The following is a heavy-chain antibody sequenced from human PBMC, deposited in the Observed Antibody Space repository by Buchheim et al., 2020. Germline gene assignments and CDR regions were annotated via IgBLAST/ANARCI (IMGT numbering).Heavy chain of an antibody. CDR2: IYFGGRI. D-gene: IGHD1-26*01. Sequence: QVKLQESGPGLVQPSGTLSLICAVSGDSISRSKSWNWVRQPPGRGLEWIGEIYFGGRINYNPSLKSRIMISVDESKNHFSLNLTSVTAADTAVYYCARADSKWEGLGSWGQGTL. J-gene: IGHJ5*02. CDR1: GDSISRSKS. V-gene: IGHV4-4*02. CDR3: ARADSKWEGLGS.